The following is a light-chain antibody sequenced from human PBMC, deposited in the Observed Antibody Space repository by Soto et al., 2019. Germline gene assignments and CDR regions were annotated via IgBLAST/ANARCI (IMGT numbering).Light chain of an antibody. CDR3: QQYSSSPAT. CDR2: GAS. CDR1: QSVRSSH. Sequence: EIVLTQSPGTLSLSPGERATLSCRASQSVRSSHLAWYQQKPGQAPRLLIYGASSRATGIPDRFSGSGSGTDFTLTINRLEPEDFAVYSCQQYSSSPATFGQGTKVEI. V-gene: IGKV3-20*01. J-gene: IGKJ1*01.